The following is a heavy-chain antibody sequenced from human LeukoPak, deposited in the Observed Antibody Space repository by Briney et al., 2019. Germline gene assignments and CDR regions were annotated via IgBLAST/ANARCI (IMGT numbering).Heavy chain of an antibody. J-gene: IGHJ3*02. CDR3: ARHLTSEFGFFQKGPAVTRSIPRAAGNDAFDI. Sequence: GESLKISCKGSGYSFTSYWIGWVRQMPGKGLEWMGIIYPGDSDTRYSPSFQGQVTISADKSISTAYLQWSSLKASDTAMYYCARHLTSEFGFFQKGPAVTRSIPRAAGNDAFDIWGQGTMVTVSS. D-gene: IGHD6-13*01. V-gene: IGHV5-51*01. CDR2: IYPGDSDT. CDR1: GYSFTSYW.